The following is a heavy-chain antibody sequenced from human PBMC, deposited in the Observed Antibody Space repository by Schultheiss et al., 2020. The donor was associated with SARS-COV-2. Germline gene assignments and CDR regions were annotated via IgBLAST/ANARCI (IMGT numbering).Heavy chain of an antibody. Sequence: GGSLRLSCAASGFTFSSYAMHWVRQAPGKGLEWVAVISYDGSNKYYADSVKGRFTISRDNSKNTLYLQMNSLRAEDTAVYYCARAGYSYGYLFDYWGQGTLVTRLL. CDR1: GFTFSSYA. CDR3: ARAGYSYGYLFDY. D-gene: IGHD5-18*01. CDR2: ISYDGSNK. J-gene: IGHJ4*02. V-gene: IGHV3-30*07.